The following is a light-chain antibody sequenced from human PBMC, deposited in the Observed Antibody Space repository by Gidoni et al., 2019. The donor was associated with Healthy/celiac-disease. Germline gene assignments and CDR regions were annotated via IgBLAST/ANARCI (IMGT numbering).Light chain of an antibody. V-gene: IGLV3-1*01. CDR2: QDS. J-gene: IGLJ2*01. Sequence: SYELTKPPSVSVSPGQTASITCSGDQLVDKYACLYQQKPGQSPVLVIYQDSQRPSGIPERFSGSNSGNTATLTISGTQAMDEADYYCQACDSSTVFGGGTKLTV. CDR1: QLVDKY. CDR3: QACDSSTV.